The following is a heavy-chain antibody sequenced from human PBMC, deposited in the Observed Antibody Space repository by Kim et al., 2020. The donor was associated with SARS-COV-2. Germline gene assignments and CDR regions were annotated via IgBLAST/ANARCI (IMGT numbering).Heavy chain of an antibody. CDR2: GGST. Sequence: GGSTSYAQKFQGRVTMTRDTSTSTVYMELSSLRSEDTAVYYCAMSRSFDYWGQGTLVTVSS. V-gene: IGHV1-46*01. CDR3: AMSRSFDY. J-gene: IGHJ4*02.